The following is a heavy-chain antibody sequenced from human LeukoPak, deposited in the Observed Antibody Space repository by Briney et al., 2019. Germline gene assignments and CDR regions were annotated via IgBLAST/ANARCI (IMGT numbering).Heavy chain of an antibody. J-gene: IGHJ4*02. D-gene: IGHD3-10*01. CDR2: INAGNGNT. CDR1: GYTFTSYA. V-gene: IGHV1-3*01. CDR3: ARDAYYYGSGSPSGLDY. Sequence: ASVKVSCKASGYTFTSYAMHWVRQAPGQRLEWMGWINAGNGNTKYSQKFQGRVTITRDTSASTAYMELSSLRSEDTAVYYCARDAYYYGSGSPSGLDYWGQGTLVTVSS.